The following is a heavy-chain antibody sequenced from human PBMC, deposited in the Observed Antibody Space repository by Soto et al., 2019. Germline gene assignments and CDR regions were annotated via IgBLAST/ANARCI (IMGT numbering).Heavy chain of an antibody. V-gene: IGHV4-34*01. Sequence: PSETLSLTCAVYGGSFSGYYWSWIRQPPGKGLEWIGEINHSGSTNYNPSLKSRVTISVDKSKNQFSLKLSSVTAADTAVYYCARTYSGSYRGFDYWGQGTLVTVSS. J-gene: IGHJ4*02. CDR1: GGSFSGYY. D-gene: IGHD1-26*01. CDR3: ARTYSGSYRGFDY. CDR2: INHSGST.